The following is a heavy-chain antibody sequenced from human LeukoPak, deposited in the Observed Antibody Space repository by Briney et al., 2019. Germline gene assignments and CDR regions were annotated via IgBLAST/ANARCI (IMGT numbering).Heavy chain of an antibody. CDR1: GGTFSSYA. Sequence: SVKVSCKASGGTFSSYAISWVRQAPGQGLEWMGRIIPILGVANYAQKFQGRVTITADKSTSTAYMELSSLRSEDTAVYYCARGIAAAAIDYWGQGTLVTVSS. CDR3: ARGIAAAAIDY. V-gene: IGHV1-69*04. D-gene: IGHD6-13*01. J-gene: IGHJ4*02. CDR2: IIPILGVA.